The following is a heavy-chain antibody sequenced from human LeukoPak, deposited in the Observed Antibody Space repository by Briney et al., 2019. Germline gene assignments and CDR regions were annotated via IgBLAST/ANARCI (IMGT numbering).Heavy chain of an antibody. CDR1: GGSISSYY. Sequence: SETLSLTCSVAGGSISSYYWSWIRQPPGKGLEWIGYIYYSGSTNYNPSLKSRITISVDTSKNQFSLKLSSVTAADTAVYYCARLYSSSLGRVFDYWGQGTLVTVSS. CDR3: ARLYSSSLGRVFDY. V-gene: IGHV4-59*01. D-gene: IGHD6-13*01. CDR2: IYYSGST. J-gene: IGHJ4*02.